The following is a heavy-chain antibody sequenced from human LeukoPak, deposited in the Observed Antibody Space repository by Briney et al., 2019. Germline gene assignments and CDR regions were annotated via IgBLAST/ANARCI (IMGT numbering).Heavy chain of an antibody. CDR2: INPNSGGT. J-gene: IGHJ4*02. V-gene: IGHV1-2*02. CDR1: RYTFTDYY. CDR3: ARDYGYCSGGSCHYSWFDY. D-gene: IGHD2-15*01. Sequence: ASVKVSCKASRYTFTDYYIHWVRQAPGQGLEWMGWINPNSGGTNYAQKFQGRVIMARDTSISTAYMELSRLRSDDTAVYYCARDYGYCSGGSCHYSWFDYWGQGTLVTVSS.